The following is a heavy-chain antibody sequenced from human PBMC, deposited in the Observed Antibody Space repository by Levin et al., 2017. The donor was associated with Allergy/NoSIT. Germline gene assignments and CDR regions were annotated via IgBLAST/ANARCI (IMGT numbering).Heavy chain of an antibody. CDR3: ARDTVRGPPDDFNY. D-gene: IGHD3-10*01. Sequence: VASVKVSCKASGYAFSNYDINWVRQATGQGLEWMGWINPDSGNTGSAQKFQGRVIMTRDTSISTVYMELSSLRSEDTAVYYCARDTVRGPPDDFNYWGQGTLVTVS. CDR1: GYAFSNYD. CDR2: INPDSGNT. V-gene: IGHV1-8*01. J-gene: IGHJ4*02.